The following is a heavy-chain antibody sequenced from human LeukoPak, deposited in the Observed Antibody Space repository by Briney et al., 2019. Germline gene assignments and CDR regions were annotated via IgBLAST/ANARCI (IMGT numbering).Heavy chain of an antibody. D-gene: IGHD4-17*01. CDR2: IYSDDNT. Sequence: GGSLRLSCAASGFTLSGNYWHWVRETRGKGLEWVSIIYSDDNTRYADSVKGRFTFSRDNTRNTLYLQMNSLRAEDTALYFCTYGDYPLTYWGQGALVTVSS. J-gene: IGHJ4*02. CDR3: TYGDYPLTY. V-gene: IGHV3-66*01. CDR1: GFTLSGNY.